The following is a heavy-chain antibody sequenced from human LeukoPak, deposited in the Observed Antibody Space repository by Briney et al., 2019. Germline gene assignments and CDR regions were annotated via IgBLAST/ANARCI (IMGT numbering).Heavy chain of an antibody. V-gene: IGHV3-30*04. J-gene: IGHJ4*02. Sequence: GGSLRLSCAASGFTFSSYAMHWVRQAPGKGLEWVAVISYDGSNKYYADSVKGRFTISRDNSKNTLYLQMNSLRAEDTAAYYCARDEFIWGIAAAGTRVFDYWGQGTLVTVSS. D-gene: IGHD6-13*01. CDR2: ISYDGSNK. CDR1: GFTFSSYA. CDR3: ARDEFIWGIAAAGTRVFDY.